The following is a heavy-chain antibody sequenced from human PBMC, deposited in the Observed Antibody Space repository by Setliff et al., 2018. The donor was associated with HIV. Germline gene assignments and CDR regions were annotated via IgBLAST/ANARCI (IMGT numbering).Heavy chain of an antibody. CDR1: GYVFTDYD. V-gene: IGHV1-18*01. Sequence: ASVKVSCKASGYVFTDYDIFWVRQAPGRGLEWIGWISGNNANTNYAQKLQGRVTTTTDTSTSTAYMELRSLRSDDTAVYYCARGLGSTRFDPWGQGTLVTVSS. CDR2: ISGNNANT. J-gene: IGHJ5*02. D-gene: IGHD2-2*01. CDR3: ARGLGSTRFDP.